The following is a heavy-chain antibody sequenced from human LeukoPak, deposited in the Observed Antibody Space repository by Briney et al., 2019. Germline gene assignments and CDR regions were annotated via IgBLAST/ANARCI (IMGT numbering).Heavy chain of an antibody. CDR3: ALYCSGGSCYSMGGAFDI. J-gene: IGHJ3*02. Sequence: HSGGSLRLSCAASGFTFRRYDMSWVRQAPGKGLERVSAISGNGDSTYYVDSVKGRFTISRDNSKNTLYLQMNSLRAEDTAVYYCALYCSGGSCYSMGGAFDIWGQGTVVTVSS. V-gene: IGHV3-23*01. CDR2: ISGNGDST. D-gene: IGHD2-15*01. CDR1: GFTFRRYD.